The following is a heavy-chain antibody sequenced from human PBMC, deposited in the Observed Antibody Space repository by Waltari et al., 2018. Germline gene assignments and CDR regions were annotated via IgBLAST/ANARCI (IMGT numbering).Heavy chain of an antibody. D-gene: IGHD2-21*01. Sequence: QLQLQESGPRLVKPSETLSLSCTVSGGPISSNPYYWVWIRQPPGKGLEWIWSIYYSGRTYYNPSLKSRVTIAVDTAKNQVSLKLTSVSAADTAVYYCARDVDMSFYYYMDVWGKGTTVTISS. J-gene: IGHJ6*03. CDR3: ARDVDMSFYYYMDV. V-gene: IGHV4-39*07. CDR2: IYYSGRT. CDR1: GGPISSNPYY.